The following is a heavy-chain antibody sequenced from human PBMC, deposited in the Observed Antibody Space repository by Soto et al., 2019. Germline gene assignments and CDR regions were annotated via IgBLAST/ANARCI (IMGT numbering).Heavy chain of an antibody. CDR1: GGSISSSSYY. V-gene: IGHV4-39*01. CDR2: IYYSGST. Sequence: SETLSLTCTVSGGSISSSSYYWGWIRQPPGKGLEWIGSIYYSGSTYYNPSLKSRVTISVDTSKNQFSLKLSSVTAADTAVYYCATQFGGVINYMDVWGKGTTVTVSS. D-gene: IGHD3-16*01. J-gene: IGHJ6*03. CDR3: ATQFGGVINYMDV.